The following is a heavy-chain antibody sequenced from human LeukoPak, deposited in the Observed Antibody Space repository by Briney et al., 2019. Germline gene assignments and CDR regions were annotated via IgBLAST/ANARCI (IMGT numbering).Heavy chain of an antibody. J-gene: IGHJ3*02. CDR1: GFTFSSYA. CDR3: AKDGIVVVPAAIGPDDAFDI. V-gene: IGHV3-23*01. Sequence: GGSLRLSCAASGFTFSSYAMSWVRQAPGKGLEWVSAISGSGGSTYYADSVKGRFTISRDNSKSTLYLQMNSLRAEDTAVYYCAKDGIVVVPAAIGPDDAFDIWGQGTMVTVSS. CDR2: ISGSGGST. D-gene: IGHD2-2*02.